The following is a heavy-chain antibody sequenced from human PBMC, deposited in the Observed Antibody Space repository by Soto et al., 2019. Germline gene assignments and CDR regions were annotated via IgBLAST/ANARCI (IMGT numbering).Heavy chain of an antibody. CDR3: ARDRGSWYGFGYYYYYGMDV. CDR2: INPNSGGT. V-gene: IGHV1-2*04. CDR1: GYTFTGYY. J-gene: IGHJ6*02. Sequence: VXSVKVSCKASGYTFTGYYMHWVRQAPGQGLEWMGWINPNSGGTNYAQKFQGWVTMTRDTSISTAYMELSRLRSDDTAVYYCARDRGSWYGFGYYYYYGMDVWGQGTTVTVSS. D-gene: IGHD6-13*01.